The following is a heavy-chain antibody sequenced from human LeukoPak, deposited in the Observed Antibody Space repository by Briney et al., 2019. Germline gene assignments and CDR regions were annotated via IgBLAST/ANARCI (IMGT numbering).Heavy chain of an antibody. J-gene: IGHJ4*02. V-gene: IGHV3-23*01. CDR2: ISGSGGST. D-gene: IGHD1-26*01. CDR1: GFTFSSYA. CDR3: AKLIVGAIAPPDY. Sequence: PGGSLRLSCAASGFTFSSYAMSWVRQAPGKGLEWVSAISGSGGSTYYADSVKGRFTISRDNSKHTLYLQMNSLRAEDTAAYYCAKLIVGAIAPPDYWGQGTLVTVSS.